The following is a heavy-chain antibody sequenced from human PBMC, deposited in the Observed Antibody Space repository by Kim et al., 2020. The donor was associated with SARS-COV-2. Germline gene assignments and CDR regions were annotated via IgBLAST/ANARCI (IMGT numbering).Heavy chain of an antibody. CDR1: GYNFNTSW. J-gene: IGHJ4*02. CDR2: IYPGDSDT. D-gene: IGHD3-9*01. CDR3: ARCLLGPYNTAYSFDL. Sequence: GESLKISCHASGYNFNTSWIGWVRQVSGRGLEWIGIIYPGDSDTRYSPTFQGQVTISAARSVSSTYLQWNNLKASDSGIYYCARCLLGPYNTAYSFDLWGQGTLVSVSS. V-gene: IGHV5-51*01.